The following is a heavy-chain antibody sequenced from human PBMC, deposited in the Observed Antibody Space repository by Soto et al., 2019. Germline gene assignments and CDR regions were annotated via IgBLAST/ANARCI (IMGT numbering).Heavy chain of an antibody. CDR2: ISYSGYT. V-gene: IGHV4-59*11. D-gene: IGHD4-4*01. J-gene: IGHJ4*02. CDR1: GASFRDHY. CDR3: ARTTEKDGKEGLDY. Sequence: SETLSLTCSVSGASFRDHYWTWIRQPPGKGLEWIGYISYSGYTNYKPSLKSRLTMSVDMSKNQFSLKLNSLTAADTAVYYCARTTEKDGKEGLDYWGQGTLVTV.